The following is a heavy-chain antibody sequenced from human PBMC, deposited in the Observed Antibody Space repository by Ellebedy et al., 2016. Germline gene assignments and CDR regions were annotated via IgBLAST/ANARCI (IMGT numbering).Heavy chain of an antibody. Sequence: SETLSLTCNVSGGSISSGGYYWSWIRQHPGKGLEWIGYIYYSGSTYYNPSLKSRVTISADTSKNQFSLKLNSVTAADTAVYYCARGYSYGYCFDYWGQGTLVTVSS. V-gene: IGHV4-31*03. J-gene: IGHJ4*02. CDR2: IYYSGST. CDR1: GGSISSGGYY. CDR3: ARGYSYGYCFDY. D-gene: IGHD5-18*01.